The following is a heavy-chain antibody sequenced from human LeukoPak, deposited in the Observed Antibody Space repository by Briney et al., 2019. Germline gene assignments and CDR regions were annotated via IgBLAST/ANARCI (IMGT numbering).Heavy chain of an antibody. J-gene: IGHJ4*02. V-gene: IGHV3-23*01. D-gene: IGHD3-22*01. Sequence: GGSLRLSCAASGFTFSSYAMSWVRQAPGKGLEWVSAISGSAGSTYYAESVKGRFTISRDNSKNTLYLQMNSPRAEDTAVYYCAKDPFYDSSGYSDYWGQGTLVTVSS. CDR1: GFTFSSYA. CDR2: ISGSAGST. CDR3: AKDPFYDSSGYSDY.